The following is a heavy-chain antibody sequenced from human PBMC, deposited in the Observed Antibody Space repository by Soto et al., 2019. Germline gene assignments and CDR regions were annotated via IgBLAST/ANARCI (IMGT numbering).Heavy chain of an antibody. D-gene: IGHD5-12*01. CDR3: ARPSQGYSGYDCAFDI. J-gene: IGHJ3*02. Sequence: GASVKVSCKASGGTFSSYAISWVRQAPGQGLEWMGGIIPIFGTANYAQKFQGRVTITADKSTSTAYMELSSLRSEDTAVYYCARPSQGYSGYDCAFDIWGQGTMVTVSS. CDR1: GGTFSSYA. CDR2: IIPIFGTA. V-gene: IGHV1-69*06.